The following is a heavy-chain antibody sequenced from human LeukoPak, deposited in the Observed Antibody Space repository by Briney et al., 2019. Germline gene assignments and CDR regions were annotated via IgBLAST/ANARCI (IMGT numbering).Heavy chain of an antibody. J-gene: IGHJ3*02. CDR2: ISGSGGST. Sequence: PGGSLRLSCAASGFTFSSYAMSWVRQAPGKGLEWVSAISGSGGSTYYADSVRGRFTISRDNSKNTLYLQMDSLRAEDTAVYYCAKSQQWLVRGAFDIWGQGTMVTVSS. CDR1: GFTFSSYA. V-gene: IGHV3-23*01. CDR3: AKSQQWLVRGAFDI. D-gene: IGHD6-19*01.